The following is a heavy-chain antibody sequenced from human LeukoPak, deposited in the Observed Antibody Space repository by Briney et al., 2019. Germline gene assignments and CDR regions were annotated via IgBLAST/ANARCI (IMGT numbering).Heavy chain of an antibody. CDR3: ARRGERVRGVIGGYYFDY. CDR2: INHSGST. J-gene: IGHJ4*02. CDR1: GGSFSGYY. D-gene: IGHD3-10*01. V-gene: IGHV4-34*01. Sequence: SETLSLTCAVYGGSFSGYYWSWIRQPPGKGLEWIGEINHSGSTNYNPSLKSRVTISVDTSKNQFSLKLSSVTAADTAVYYCARRGERVRGVIGGYYFDYWGQGTLVTVSS.